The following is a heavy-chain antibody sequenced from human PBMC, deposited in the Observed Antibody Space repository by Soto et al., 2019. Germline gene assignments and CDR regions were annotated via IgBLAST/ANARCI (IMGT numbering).Heavy chain of an antibody. Sequence: QVQLQQSGAGLLKPSETLSLTCDVYGGSFSDYLWTWIRQTPGKGLQWIGQINHSGSANYNPSLQSRGTIAVHTSSSQFSLELSAVTAADTAVYYCARGLIRGSHDSGGWYYFDSWGQGTQVTVSS. CDR2: INHSGSA. CDR1: GGSFSDYL. D-gene: IGHD3-16*01. V-gene: IGHV4-34*01. CDR3: ARGLIRGSHDSGGWYYFDS. J-gene: IGHJ4*02.